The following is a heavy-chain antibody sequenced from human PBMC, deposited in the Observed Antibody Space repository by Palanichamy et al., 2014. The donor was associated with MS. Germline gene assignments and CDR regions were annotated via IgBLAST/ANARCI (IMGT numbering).Heavy chain of an antibody. CDR1: GYTFTDYP. D-gene: IGHD2-8*02. CDR2: INPGNGNT. CDR3: AREGVIFSYYDTGGFCDS. J-gene: IGHJ5*01. V-gene: IGHV1-3*01. Sequence: VQLVQSGAEVKKPGASVEVSCKASGYTFTDYPIHWVRQAPGQSLEWMAWINPGNGNTKHSLRFQGRVTIATDTSASTAYMEVSGLRSEDTAVYYCAREGVIFSYYDTGGFCDSWGQGTLITVSS.